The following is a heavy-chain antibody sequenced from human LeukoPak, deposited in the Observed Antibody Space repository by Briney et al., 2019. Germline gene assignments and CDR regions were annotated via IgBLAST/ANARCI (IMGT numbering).Heavy chain of an antibody. CDR3: AKDEAGGFWSGYSTFDY. D-gene: IGHD3-3*01. V-gene: IGHV3-23*01. Sequence: GGSLRLSCAASGFTFSSYAMSWVRQAPGKGLEWVSAISGSGGSTYYADSVKGRFTISRDNSKNTLYLQMNSLRAEDTAVYYCAKDEAGGFWSGYSTFDYWGQGTLVTVSS. CDR1: GFTFSSYA. J-gene: IGHJ4*02. CDR2: ISGSGGST.